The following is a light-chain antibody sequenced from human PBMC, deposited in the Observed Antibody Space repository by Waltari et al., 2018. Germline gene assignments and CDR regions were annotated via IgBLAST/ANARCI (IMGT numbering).Light chain of an antibody. CDR1: SNAIGFYIY. V-gene: IGLV2-14*03. CDR2: DVG. CDR3: SSYTVARTVVV. J-gene: IGLJ2*01. Sequence: QTALTQPASVSGSPGEPITISCPGSSNAIGFYIYVPWYQQHPGKAPKLIIYDVGSRPSGVSSRFSGSKSGNAASLTVSGLQAEDEADYYCSSYTVARTVVVFGGGTRLTVL.